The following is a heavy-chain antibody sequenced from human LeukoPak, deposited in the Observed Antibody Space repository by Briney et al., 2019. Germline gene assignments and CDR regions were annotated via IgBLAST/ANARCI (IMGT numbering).Heavy chain of an antibody. D-gene: IGHD2-21*01. CDR1: GGSISSYC. CDR3: ATSHDVKTAPYNL. Sequence: PSETLSLTCTVSGGSISSYCWSWVRQSPGKGLEWIGYIFTSGRTDYNPSLKSRVTMSVDTSKNQLSMELRFLTAADAAVYYCATSHDVKTAPYNLWGQGTLVTVSS. J-gene: IGHJ5*02. V-gene: IGHV4-4*09. CDR2: IFTSGRT.